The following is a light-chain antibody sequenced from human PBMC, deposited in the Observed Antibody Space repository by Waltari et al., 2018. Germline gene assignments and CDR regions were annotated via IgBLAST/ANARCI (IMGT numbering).Light chain of an antibody. J-gene: IGLJ2*01. CDR2: GCS. V-gene: IGLV2-18*01. CDR3: TLHTTTTTV. CDR1: SSDVDNYNR. Sequence: QSALTQPPSVSGSPGQSVTISCTGTSSDVDNYNRVSWYQQPPGTAPKLIIDGCSNRPCGVPGRFSGSKPGETASLTISGLQAEDEADYYCTLHTTTTTVFGGGTKVTVL.